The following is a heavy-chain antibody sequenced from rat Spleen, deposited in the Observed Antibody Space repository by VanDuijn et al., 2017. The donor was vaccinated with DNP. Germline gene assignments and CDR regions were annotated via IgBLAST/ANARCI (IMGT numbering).Heavy chain of an antibody. CDR2: ISYDGGNT. CDR1: GFTFSDYY. CDR3: TRGAYDA. J-gene: IGHJ4*01. Sequence: EVQLAESGGGLVQPGRSLKLSCAASGFTFSDYYMAWVRQAPTKGLEWVASISYDGGNTYCRDSVKGRFTISRDNARSTLYLQMNSLRSEDTATYYCTRGAYDAWGQGASVTVSS. V-gene: IGHV5-20*01.